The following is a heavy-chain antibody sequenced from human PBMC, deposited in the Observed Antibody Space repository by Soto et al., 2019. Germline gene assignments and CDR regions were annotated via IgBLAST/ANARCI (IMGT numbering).Heavy chain of an antibody. Sequence: PGGSLRLSCAASGFTFTSYAMSWVRQAPGKGLEWVSAISGSGGSSYYADSVKGRFTISRDNSKNTLFLQMNSLRAEDTAIYYCAKGGSYYYGSSGYYANWGQGTLVTVSS. CDR3: AKGGSYYYGSSGYYAN. CDR2: ISGSGGSS. J-gene: IGHJ4*02. CDR1: GFTFTSYA. V-gene: IGHV3-23*01. D-gene: IGHD3-22*01.